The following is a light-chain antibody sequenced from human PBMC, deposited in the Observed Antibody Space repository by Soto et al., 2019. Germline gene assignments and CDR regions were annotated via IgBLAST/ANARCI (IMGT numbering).Light chain of an antibody. V-gene: IGKV1-27*01. Sequence: DIPMTQSPSSLSASVRDRVTITCRASQDISVYLAWYQQKPGKVPKLLIYSASTLHSRVPSRFSGSGSETEATLSISSLQPEDVATDVCQKVITAPLTFGQGTRLENK. CDR2: SAS. CDR1: QDISVY. CDR3: QKVITAPLT. J-gene: IGKJ5*01.